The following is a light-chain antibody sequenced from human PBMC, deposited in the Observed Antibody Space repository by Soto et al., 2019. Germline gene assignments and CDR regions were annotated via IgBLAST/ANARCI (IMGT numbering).Light chain of an antibody. CDR2: GAS. J-gene: IGKJ1*01. CDR1: QSVSSN. V-gene: IGKV3-15*01. CDR3: QQYNNWRWT. Sequence: EIVMTQSPATLSVSPGERATLSCRASQSVSSNLAWYQQKPGQAPRLLIYGASTRATGIPARFSGRGSGTEFTLTISSLQSEDFAVYYCQQYNNWRWTFGQGPKVEIK.